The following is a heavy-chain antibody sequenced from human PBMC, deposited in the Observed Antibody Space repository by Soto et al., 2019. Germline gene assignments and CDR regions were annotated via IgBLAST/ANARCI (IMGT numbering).Heavy chain of an antibody. V-gene: IGHV1-2*02. CDR3: ARGRYSYGSNWFDP. D-gene: IGHD5-18*01. CDR2: INPNSGGT. Sequence: ASVKVSCKASGYTFTGYYMHWVRQAPGQGLEWMGWINPNSGGTNYAQKFQGRVIMTRDTSISTAYMELSRLRSDDTAVYYCARGRYSYGSNWFDPWGQGTLVTVSS. J-gene: IGHJ5*02. CDR1: GYTFTGYY.